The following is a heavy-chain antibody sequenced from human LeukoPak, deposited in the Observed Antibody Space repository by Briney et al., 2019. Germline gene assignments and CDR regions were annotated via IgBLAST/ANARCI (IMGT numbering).Heavy chain of an antibody. Sequence: ASLKVSCKASGYTFTGYSMHWVRQAPGQGLEWMGWINPNSGVTNYAQKFQGRVTMTRDTSISTAYMELSSLRSDDTAVYYCARGRGGSYYSHYFYYMDVWGKGTTVTVSS. J-gene: IGHJ6*03. CDR3: ARGRGGSYYSHYFYYMDV. V-gene: IGHV1-2*02. D-gene: IGHD1-26*01. CDR1: GYTFTGYS. CDR2: INPNSGVT.